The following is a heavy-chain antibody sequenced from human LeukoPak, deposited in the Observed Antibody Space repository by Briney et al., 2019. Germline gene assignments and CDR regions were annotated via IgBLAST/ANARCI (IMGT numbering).Heavy chain of an antibody. CDR1: GFTFSKYG. D-gene: IGHD1-26*01. CDR2: ISYDGSNK. J-gene: IGHJ4*02. Sequence: GGSLRLSCAASGFTFSKYGMSWVRQAPGKGLEWVAVISYDGSNKYYADSVKGRFTISRDNSKNTLYLQMNSLRAEDTAVYYCAKGGSYCDYWGQGTLVTVSS. CDR3: AKGGSYCDY. V-gene: IGHV3-30*18.